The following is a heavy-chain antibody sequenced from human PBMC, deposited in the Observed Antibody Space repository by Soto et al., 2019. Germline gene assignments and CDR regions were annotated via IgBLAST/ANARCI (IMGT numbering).Heavy chain of an antibody. V-gene: IGHV1-8*01. CDR3: AMPHSISLDAFDV. J-gene: IGHJ3*01. D-gene: IGHD3-3*02. Sequence: QVQLVQSGAEVKKPGASVKVSCKASGYTFTSYDINWVRQATGQGLEWMGWINPNRGNIGYAQKFQGRLTMTRNTXIGTAYMDLSSLRSEDTAVYYCAMPHSISLDAFDVWGQGTMVNVSS. CDR1: GYTFTSYD. CDR2: INPNRGNI.